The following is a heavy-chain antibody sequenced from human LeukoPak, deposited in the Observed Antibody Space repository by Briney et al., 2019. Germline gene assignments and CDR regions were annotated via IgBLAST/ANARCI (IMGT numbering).Heavy chain of an antibody. CDR1: GYAFTVRY. J-gene: IGHJ4*02. CDR3: ARDVLLAVPALDY. CDR2: IKPDSGFT. Sequence: ASVKVSCKASGYAFTVRYMHWVRQVPGQGLEWMGFIKPDSGFTNYAEKFRDRVTMTRDTSISTAYMELSSLRSDDTAMYYCARDVLLAVPALDYWGQGTLVTVSS. V-gene: IGHV1-2*02. D-gene: IGHD6-19*01.